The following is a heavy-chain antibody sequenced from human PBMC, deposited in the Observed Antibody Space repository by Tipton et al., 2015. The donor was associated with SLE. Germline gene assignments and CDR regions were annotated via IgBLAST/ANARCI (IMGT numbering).Heavy chain of an antibody. CDR1: GGTFSSYA. CDR2: IIPIFGTA. V-gene: IGHV1-69*05. Sequence: QSGPEVKKPGSSVKVSCKASGGTFSSYAISWVRQAPGQGLEWMGGIIPIFGTANYAQKFQGRVTITTDESTSTAYTELSSLRSEDTAVYYCARGGQYETRDAFDIWGQGTMVTVSS. D-gene: IGHD1-1*01. CDR3: ARGGQYETRDAFDI. J-gene: IGHJ3*02.